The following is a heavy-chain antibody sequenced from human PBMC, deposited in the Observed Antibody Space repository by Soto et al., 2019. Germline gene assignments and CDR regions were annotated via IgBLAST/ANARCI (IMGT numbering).Heavy chain of an antibody. V-gene: IGHV1-69*02. J-gene: IGHJ4*02. CDR3: ASDSSGSPSGNDY. CDR2: IIPILGIA. CDR1: GGTFSSYT. Sequence: QVQLVQSGAEVKKPGSSLKVSCKASGGTFSSYTISWVRQAPGQGLEWMGRIIPILGIANYAQKFQGRVTITADKSTSTAYMELSSLRSEDTAVYYCASDSSGSPSGNDYWGQGTLVTVSS. D-gene: IGHD6-19*01.